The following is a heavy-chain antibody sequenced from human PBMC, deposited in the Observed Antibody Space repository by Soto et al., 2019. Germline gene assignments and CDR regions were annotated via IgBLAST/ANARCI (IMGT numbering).Heavy chain of an antibody. Sequence: GGSLRLSCAAYGFTLTNYWMHWVRQAPGKGLVWVSRINSDGRNTPYADSVKGRFTISRDNAKNALYLQMNRLRDEDTAVYFCARDMWSTTDYYSGMDVWGQGTTVTVSS. J-gene: IGHJ6*02. D-gene: IGHD2-21*01. V-gene: IGHV3-74*01. CDR3: ARDMWSTTDYYSGMDV. CDR2: INSDGRNT. CDR1: GFTLTNYW.